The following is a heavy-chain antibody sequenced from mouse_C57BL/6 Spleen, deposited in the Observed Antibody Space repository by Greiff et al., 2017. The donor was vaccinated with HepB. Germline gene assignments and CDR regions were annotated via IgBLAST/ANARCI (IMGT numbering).Heavy chain of an antibody. Sequence: EVKLEESGEGLVKPGGSLKLSCAASGFTFSSYAMSWVRQTPEKRLEWVAYISSGGDYIYYADTVKGRFTISRDNARNTLYLQMSSLKSEDTAMYYCTRDRGLRGFAYRGQGTLVTVSA. J-gene: IGHJ3*01. CDR1: GFTFSSYA. CDR2: ISSGGDYI. CDR3: TRDRGLRGFAY. V-gene: IGHV5-9-1*02. D-gene: IGHD1-1*01.